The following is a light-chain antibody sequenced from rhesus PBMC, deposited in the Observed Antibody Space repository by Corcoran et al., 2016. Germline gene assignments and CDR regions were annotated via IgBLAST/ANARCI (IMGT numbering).Light chain of an antibody. V-gene: IGKV1-32*03. CDR2: YAN. J-gene: IGKJ1*01. CDR3: QPSYCTPWT. Sequence: DIQMSQSPSSLSAPVGDRGTTTCRASQGISSYLNWNQQKPGKAPKLLIYYANILASGVPSRVSGSGSGTAFPLPISSLQPEDVSTSYCQPSYCTPWTFGQGTKVEIK. CDR1: QGISSY.